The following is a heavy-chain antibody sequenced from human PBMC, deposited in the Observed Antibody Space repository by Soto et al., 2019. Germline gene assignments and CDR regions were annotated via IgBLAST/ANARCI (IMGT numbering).Heavy chain of an antibody. Sequence: QVQLVQSGAEVKKPGSSVKVSCNASGGTFSSYAISWVRQAPGQGLEWMGGIIPIFGTANYAQKFQGRVTITADESTSTAYMELSSLRSEDTAVYYCASPRGYCSGGSCYSVFDYWGQGTLVTVSS. CDR2: IIPIFGTA. CDR1: GGTFSSYA. J-gene: IGHJ4*02. D-gene: IGHD2-15*01. V-gene: IGHV1-69*01. CDR3: ASPRGYCSGGSCYSVFDY.